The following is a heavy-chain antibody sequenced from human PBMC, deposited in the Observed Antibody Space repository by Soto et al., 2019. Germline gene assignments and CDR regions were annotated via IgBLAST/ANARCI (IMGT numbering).Heavy chain of an antibody. Sequence: GGSLRLSCAASGFTFSSYAMSWVRQAPGKGLEWVSAISGSGGSTYYADSVKGRFTISRDNSKNTLYLQMNSLRAEDTAVYYCAKDPSPVTMVRGVIITSVFDYWGQGTLVTVSS. CDR1: GFTFSSYA. V-gene: IGHV3-23*01. CDR2: ISGSGGST. D-gene: IGHD3-10*01. CDR3: AKDPSPVTMVRGVIITSVFDY. J-gene: IGHJ4*02.